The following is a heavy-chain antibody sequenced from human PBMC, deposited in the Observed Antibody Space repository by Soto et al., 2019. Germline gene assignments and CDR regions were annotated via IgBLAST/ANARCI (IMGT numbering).Heavy chain of an antibody. D-gene: IGHD5-12*01. CDR3: ARGQEGIVATH. Sequence: QVHLQQWGAGLLKPSETLSLTCAVNGGSLTGYYWSWIRQPPGKGLEWIGEIKDGGVTNYSPSLQGRGTMSADTSKNQFALKLNSVTAADTAVYYCARGQEGIVATHWDQGTLVTVSS. J-gene: IGHJ4*02. CDR1: GGSLTGYY. V-gene: IGHV4-34*01. CDR2: IKDGGVT.